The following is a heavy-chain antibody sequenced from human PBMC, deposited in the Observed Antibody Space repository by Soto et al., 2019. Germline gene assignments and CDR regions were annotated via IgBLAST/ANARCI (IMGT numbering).Heavy chain of an antibody. CDR3: ASEVTFSGSGRGIEYYALDV. CDR1: GYTFSNYD. D-gene: IGHD3-10*01. J-gene: IGHJ6*02. V-gene: IGHV1-8*01. Sequence: QMQLVQSGAEVKKPGASVKVSCKASGYTFSNYDINWVRQAPGQGLEWMGWMNPNSGNTDIAQKFQGRVTMTRDTSMSTAYMEVTSLRSEDTAVFYCASEVTFSGSGRGIEYYALDVWGQGTTVIVSS. CDR2: MNPNSGNT.